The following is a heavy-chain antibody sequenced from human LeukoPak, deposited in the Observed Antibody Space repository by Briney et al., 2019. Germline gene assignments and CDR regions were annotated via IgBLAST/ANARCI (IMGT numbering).Heavy chain of an antibody. CDR2: INPNSGGT. D-gene: IGHD6-19*01. CDR3: ARAGVRSGRYVN. Sequence: ASVKVSCKASGYTFTAYYVYWVRQAPGQGLEWMGWINPNSGGTNYAQKFQGRVTMTRDTSISTAYMELSRLRSDDTAVYYCARAGVRSGRYVNWGQGTLVTVSS. J-gene: IGHJ4*02. CDR1: GYTFTAYY. V-gene: IGHV1-2*02.